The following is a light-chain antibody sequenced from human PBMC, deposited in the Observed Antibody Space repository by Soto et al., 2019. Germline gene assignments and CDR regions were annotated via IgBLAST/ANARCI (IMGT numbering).Light chain of an antibody. Sequence: DIVMTQSPDSLTVSLGERASINCKSNQSVLSTSNNKNYLAWYQHKPGQPPKLLIYWASTRESGVPDRFSGSGSGTDFTLTISSLQAEDVAVYYCQQYYSSPPTFGPGTKVHIK. CDR3: QQYYSSPPT. CDR2: WAS. V-gene: IGKV4-1*01. J-gene: IGKJ3*01. CDR1: QSVLSTSNNKNY.